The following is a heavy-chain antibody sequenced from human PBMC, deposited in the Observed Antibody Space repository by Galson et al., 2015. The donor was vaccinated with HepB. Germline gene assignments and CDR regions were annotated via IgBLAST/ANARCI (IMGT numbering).Heavy chain of an antibody. CDR2: FDPEDGET. CDR1: GYTLTELS. J-gene: IGHJ6*03. D-gene: IGHD2-2*01. V-gene: IGHV1-24*01. CDR3: ATDTRALYCSSTSCYIGKGYYMDV. Sequence: SVKVSCKVSGYTLTELSMHWVRQAPGKGPEWMGGFDPEDGETIYAQKFQGRVAMTEDTSTDTAYMELSSLRSEDTAVYYCATDTRALYCSSTSCYIGKGYYMDVWGKGTTVTVSS.